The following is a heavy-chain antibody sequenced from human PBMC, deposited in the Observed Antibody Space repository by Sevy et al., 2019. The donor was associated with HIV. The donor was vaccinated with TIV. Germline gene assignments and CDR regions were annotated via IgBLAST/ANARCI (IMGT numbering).Heavy chain of an antibody. CDR3: ARARMEYSSWLEYFQY. CDR1: GFIFSTYS. D-gene: IGHD6-6*01. V-gene: IGHV3-21*01. Sequence: GGSLRLSCAASGFIFSTYSMNWVRQAPGKGLEWVSLISSSSSYIYYEDSVMGRFTISRDNARNSLYLQMNSLRAEDTAVYYCARARMEYSSWLEYFQYWGQGTLVTVSS. J-gene: IGHJ1*01. CDR2: ISSSSSYI.